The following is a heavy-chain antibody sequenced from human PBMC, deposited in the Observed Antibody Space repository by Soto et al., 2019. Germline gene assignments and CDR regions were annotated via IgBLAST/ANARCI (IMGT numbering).Heavy chain of an antibody. CDR1: GFTFSSYA. J-gene: IGHJ4*02. D-gene: IGHD2-2*01. CDR2: ISGSGGST. CDR3: AKDLRRTEGKKYQLPTHY. Sequence: EVQLLESGGGLVQPGGSLRLSCAASGFTFSSYAMSWVRQAPGKGLEWVSAISGSGGSTYYADSVKGRFTISRDNSKNTLYLQMNSLRAEDTAVYYCAKDLRRTEGKKYQLPTHYWGQGTLVTVSS. V-gene: IGHV3-23*01.